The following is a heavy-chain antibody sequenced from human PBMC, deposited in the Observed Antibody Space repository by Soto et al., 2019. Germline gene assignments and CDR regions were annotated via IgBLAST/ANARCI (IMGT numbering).Heavy chain of an antibody. J-gene: IGHJ6*02. CDR1: GFTFSIYS. D-gene: IGHD2-2*01. CDR2: IRSSGSPI. Sequence: PGGSLRLSCAASGFTFSIYSMNWVRQAPGKGLEWLSYIRSSGSPIFYADSVKGRFTISRDNAKNSLYLQMNSLRDEDTAVYYCARDQAPAPKLDYYYGMDVWGQGTPVTVSS. V-gene: IGHV3-48*02. CDR3: ARDQAPAPKLDYYYGMDV.